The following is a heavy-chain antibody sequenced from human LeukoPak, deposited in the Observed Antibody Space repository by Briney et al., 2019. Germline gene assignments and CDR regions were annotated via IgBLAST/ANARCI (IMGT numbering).Heavy chain of an antibody. CDR1: GDSVSSNSAA. D-gene: IGHD6-19*01. Sequence: SQTLSLTCAISGDSVSSNSAAWNWIRQSPSRGLEWLGRTYYRSKWYNDYAVSVKSRITINPDTSKNQFSLKLSSVTAADTAVYYCARVPRIAVAGVFDYWGQGTLVTVSS. CDR2: TYYRSKWYN. J-gene: IGHJ4*02. V-gene: IGHV6-1*01. CDR3: ARVPRIAVAGVFDY.